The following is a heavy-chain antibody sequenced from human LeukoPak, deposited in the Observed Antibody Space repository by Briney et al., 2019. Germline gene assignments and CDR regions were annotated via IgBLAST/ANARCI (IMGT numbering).Heavy chain of an antibody. CDR1: GFTFSSYA. J-gene: IGHJ6*03. Sequence: GGSLRLSCAASGFTFSSYAMSWVRQAPGKGLEWVSGICTSGGSTYYADSVTGRFTISRDNSKNTLYLQMNSLRADDTAIYYCAKVGTTITTYSYYYMDVWGNGTTVAVSS. V-gene: IGHV3-23*01. CDR3: AKVGTTITTYSYYYMDV. CDR2: ICTSGGST. D-gene: IGHD4-11*01.